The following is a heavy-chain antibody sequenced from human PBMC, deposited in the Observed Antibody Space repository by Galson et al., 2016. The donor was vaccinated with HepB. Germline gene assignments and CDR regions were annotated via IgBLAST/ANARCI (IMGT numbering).Heavy chain of an antibody. J-gene: IGHJ4*02. Sequence: SETLSLTCTVSGGSISSSSYYWGWIRQPPGKGLEWTGTIYYSGSTYYNPSLKSRVTISVDTSKNQLSLNLRSVTAADRAVYYCARLDTSSWSIDYWGQGTLVTVSS. CDR3: ARLDTSSWSIDY. CDR1: GGSISSSSYY. V-gene: IGHV4-39*01. D-gene: IGHD6-13*01. CDR2: IYYSGST.